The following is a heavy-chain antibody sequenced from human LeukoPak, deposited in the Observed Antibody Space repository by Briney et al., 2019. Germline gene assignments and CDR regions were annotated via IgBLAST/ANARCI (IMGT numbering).Heavy chain of an antibody. J-gene: IGHJ4*02. Sequence: SVKVSCKASGGTFSSYAISWVRQATGRGLEWMGGIIPIFGTANYAQKFQGRVTITADKSTSTAYMELSSLRSEDTAVYYCARAVGSSWEHTDYWGQGTLVTVSS. CDR2: IIPIFGTA. CDR1: GGTFSSYA. CDR3: ARAVGSSWEHTDY. D-gene: IGHD6-13*01. V-gene: IGHV1-69*06.